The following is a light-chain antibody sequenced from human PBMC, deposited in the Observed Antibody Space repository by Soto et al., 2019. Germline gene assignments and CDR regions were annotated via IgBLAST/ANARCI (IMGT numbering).Light chain of an antibody. CDR1: QTISSW. Sequence: IQMTQSPSTVSGSVGDRVTITCRASQTISSWLAWYQQKPGKAPKLLIYKASTLKSGVPSRFSGSGSGTEFTLTISSLQSEDFTVYYCQQYNKWPLTFGQGTKVDIK. J-gene: IGKJ1*01. V-gene: IGKV1-5*03. CDR2: KAS. CDR3: QQYNKWPLT.